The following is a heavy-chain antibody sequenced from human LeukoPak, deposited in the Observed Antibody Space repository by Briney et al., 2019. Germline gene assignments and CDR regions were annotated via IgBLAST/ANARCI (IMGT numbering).Heavy chain of an antibody. CDR3: AKDARDGYNSFDY. CDR1: GFTFTSYW. D-gene: IGHD5-24*01. CDR2: IKDDGRET. J-gene: IGHJ4*02. V-gene: IGHV3-7*03. Sequence: GSLRLSCAASGFTFTSYWMSWVRQAPGKGLEWVANIKDDGRETYYVDSVKGRFTISRDNAKNSLYLQMNSLRAEDTALYYCAKDARDGYNSFDYWGQGTLVTVSS.